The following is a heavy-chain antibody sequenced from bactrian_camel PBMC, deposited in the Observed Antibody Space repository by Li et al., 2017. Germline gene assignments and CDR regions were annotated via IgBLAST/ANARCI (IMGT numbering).Heavy chain of an antibody. CDR1: GVAFEGSD. CDR3: ASGFNWIIY. V-gene: IGHV3S55*01. D-gene: IGHD8*01. J-gene: IGHJ4*01. Sequence: HVQLVESGGGLVQPGGSLRLSCAASGVAFEGSDMGWYRQVPGKECELVSTISSDGTAWYADSVKGRFTISQEKAKSTVYLQLNSLKPEDTALYYCASGFNWIIYWGQGTQVTVS. CDR2: ISSDGTA.